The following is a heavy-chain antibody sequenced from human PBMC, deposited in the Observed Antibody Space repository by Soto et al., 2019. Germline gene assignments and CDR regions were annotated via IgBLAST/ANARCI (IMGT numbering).Heavy chain of an antibody. CDR2: IYYSGST. Sequence: SETLSLTCTVSGGSISSYYWSWIRQPPGKGLEWIGYIYYSGSTNYNPSLKSRVTISVDTSKNQFSLKLSSVTAADTAVYYCARDGIAARPGWFDPWGQGSLVTVSS. CDR3: ARDGIAARPGWFDP. CDR1: GGSISSYY. J-gene: IGHJ5*02. D-gene: IGHD6-6*01. V-gene: IGHV4-59*01.